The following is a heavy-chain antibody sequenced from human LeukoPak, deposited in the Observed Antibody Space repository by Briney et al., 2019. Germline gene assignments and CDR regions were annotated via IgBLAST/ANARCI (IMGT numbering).Heavy chain of an antibody. J-gene: IGHJ4*02. V-gene: IGHV3-30*02. D-gene: IGHD3-10*01. CDR3: AKDRYYGSGSYYRIYYFDY. Sequence: GGSLRLSCAASGFTFSSYGMHWVRQAPGKGLEWVAFIRYDGSNKYYADSVKGRFTISRDNSKNTLCLQMNSLRAEDTAVYYCAKDRYYGSGSYYRIYYFDYWGQGALVTVSS. CDR1: GFTFSSYG. CDR2: IRYDGSNK.